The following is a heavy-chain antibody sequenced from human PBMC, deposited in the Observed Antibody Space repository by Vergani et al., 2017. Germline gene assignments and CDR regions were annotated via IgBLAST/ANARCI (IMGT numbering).Heavy chain of an antibody. CDR2: IYPGDSDT. CDR1: GYSFTSYW. D-gene: IGHD6-13*01. Sequence: EVQLVQSGAEVKKPGESLKISCKVSGYSFTSYWIGWVRQMPGKGLEWMGIIYPGDSDTRYSPSFQGQVTISADKSISTAYLQWSSLKASDTAMYYCASTTHTAGPSYYFDYWGQGTLVTVSS. CDR3: ASTTHTAGPSYYFDY. J-gene: IGHJ4*02. V-gene: IGHV5-51*01.